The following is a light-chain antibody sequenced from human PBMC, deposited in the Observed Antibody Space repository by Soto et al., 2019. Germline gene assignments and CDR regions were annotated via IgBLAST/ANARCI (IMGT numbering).Light chain of an antibody. CDR2: DTS. CDR3: QQYGSSRT. V-gene: IGKV3-20*01. Sequence: EIVLTKSPDPLSLSTGARATLXCRASQSLTNSFIAWYQQKPGQAPRLLIYDTSSRATGIPDRFSGSGSGTDFILTISRLEPEDFAVHYCQQYGSSRTFGQGTKVDIK. J-gene: IGKJ1*01. CDR1: QSLTNSF.